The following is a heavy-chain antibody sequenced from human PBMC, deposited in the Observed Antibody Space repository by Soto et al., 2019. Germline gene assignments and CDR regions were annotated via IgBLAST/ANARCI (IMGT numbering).Heavy chain of an antibody. CDR3: ARTGTSHY. Sequence: EVQLVESGGGLVQPGGSLRLSCEASGFTFSSYWMSWVRQSPGKGLEWVANIKQDGSEKYHEDSMKGRFTISRDNAKNSLYLQMTSLRADDTAVYYCARTGTSHYWGRGTLVTVSS. CDR2: IKQDGSEK. V-gene: IGHV3-7*01. CDR1: GFTFSSYW. D-gene: IGHD1-1*01. J-gene: IGHJ4*02.